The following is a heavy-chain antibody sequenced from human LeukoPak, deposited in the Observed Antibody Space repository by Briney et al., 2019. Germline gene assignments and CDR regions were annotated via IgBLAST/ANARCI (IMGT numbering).Heavy chain of an antibody. D-gene: IGHD2-2*01. Sequence: GGSLRLSCATSGFSFSSYWMSWVRQAPGKGLEWVASIKQDGSEKYYVDPVKGRFTISRDSAKNSLYLQMNNLRAEDTAVYYCARALDSSSSRYQAFEYWGQGTPVTVSS. CDR2: IKQDGSEK. CDR1: GFSFSSYW. J-gene: IGHJ4*02. V-gene: IGHV3-7*01. CDR3: ARALDSSSSRYQAFEY.